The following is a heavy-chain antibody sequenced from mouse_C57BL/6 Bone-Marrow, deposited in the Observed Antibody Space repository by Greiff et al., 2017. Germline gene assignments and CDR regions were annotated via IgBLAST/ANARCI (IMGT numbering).Heavy chain of an antibody. CDR3: ARSRLYYAMDY. CDR2: IYPGGGYT. Sequence: QVQLKESGAELVRPGTSVKMSCKASGYTFTNYWIGWAKQRPGHGLEWIGDIYPGGGYTNYNEKFKGKATLTADKSSSTAYMQFSSLTSEDSAVYYCARSRLYYAMDYWGQGTSVTVSS. J-gene: IGHJ4*01. V-gene: IGHV1-63*01. CDR1: GYTFTNYW.